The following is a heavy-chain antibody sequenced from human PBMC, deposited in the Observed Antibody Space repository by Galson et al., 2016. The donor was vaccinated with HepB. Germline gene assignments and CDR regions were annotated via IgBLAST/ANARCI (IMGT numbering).Heavy chain of an antibody. V-gene: IGHV2-70*01. CDR3: ARSTLTTVTSYPFDI. J-gene: IGHJ3*02. Sequence: PALVKPPQTLTLTCTFSGFSLTTDGMCVSWIRQPPGKPLEWLALIDWDDDKYYSPSLQTRLTISKDTSKNQVVLTMTTLDPVDTAAYYCARSTLTTVTSYPFDIWGQGTVVTVSS. D-gene: IGHD4-17*01. CDR1: GFSLTTDGMC. CDR2: IDWDDDK.